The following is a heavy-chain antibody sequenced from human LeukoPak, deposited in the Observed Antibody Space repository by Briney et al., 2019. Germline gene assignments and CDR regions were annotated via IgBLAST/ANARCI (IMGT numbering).Heavy chain of an antibody. CDR3: ATYSITGAWAEYFLH. CDR1: GGSISSSSYY. J-gene: IGHJ1*01. Sequence: SETLSLTCTVSGGSISSSSYYWSWIRQPPGKGLEWIGYIYYSGSTNYNPSLKSRVTISVDTSKNQFSLKLSSVTAADTAVYYCATYSITGAWAEYFLHWGQGTLVTVSS. D-gene: IGHD2/OR15-2a*01. CDR2: IYYSGST. V-gene: IGHV4-61*05.